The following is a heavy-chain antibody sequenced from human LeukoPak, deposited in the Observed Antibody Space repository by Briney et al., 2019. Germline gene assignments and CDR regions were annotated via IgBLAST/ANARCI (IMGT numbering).Heavy chain of an antibody. CDR3: TRAETTQDY. V-gene: IGHV3-73*01. CDR1: GFTFSASA. D-gene: IGHD1-1*01. Sequence: PGGSLRLSCAASGFTFSASAIHWVRQASGKGLEWVGRIRSRTSSYATAYAASVKGRSTISRDESKNTAYLQMNSLKIEDTAVYYCTRAETTQDYWGQGTLVTVSS. J-gene: IGHJ4*02. CDR2: IRSRTSSYAT.